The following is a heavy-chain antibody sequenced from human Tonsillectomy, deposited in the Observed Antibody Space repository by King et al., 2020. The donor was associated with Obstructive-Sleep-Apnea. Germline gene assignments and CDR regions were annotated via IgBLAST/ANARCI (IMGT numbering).Heavy chain of an antibody. CDR1: GFSFSTSGVG. D-gene: IGHD3-22*01. J-gene: IGHJ4*02. Sequence: TLKESGPTLVKPTQTLTLTCTFSGFSFSTSGVGVGWIRQPPGKVLEWLALIYWDDDNRYSPSLKRRLTITKDTSKNQVVLTMTNMDPVDTATYYCAHKGHSSGYYYYFDYWGQGTLVTVSS. V-gene: IGHV2-5*02. CDR3: AHKGHSSGYYYYFDY. CDR2: IYWDDDN.